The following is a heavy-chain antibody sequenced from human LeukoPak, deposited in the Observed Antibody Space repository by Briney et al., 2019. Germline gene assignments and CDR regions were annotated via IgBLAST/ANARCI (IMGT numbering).Heavy chain of an antibody. CDR2: INTNTGNP. Sequence: GASVKVSCKASGYTFTGYYMHWVRQAPGQGLEWMGWINTNTGNPTYAQGFTGRFVFSLDASVSTAYLQISSLKAEDTAVYYCARIAASWGVWFDPWGQGTLVTVSS. CDR3: ARIAASWGVWFDP. V-gene: IGHV7-4-1*02. CDR1: GYTFTGYY. D-gene: IGHD6-13*01. J-gene: IGHJ5*02.